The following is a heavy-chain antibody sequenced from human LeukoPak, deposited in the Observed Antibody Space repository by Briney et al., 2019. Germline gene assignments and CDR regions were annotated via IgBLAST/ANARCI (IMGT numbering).Heavy chain of an antibody. CDR1: GGSISSYY. J-gene: IGHJ4*02. V-gene: IGHV4-59*08. CDR2: IYYSGST. Sequence: SETLSLTCTVSGGSISSYYWSWLRQPPGKGLEWIGYIYYSGSTNYNPSLKSRVTISVDTSKNQFSLKLSSVTAADTAVYYCARLYSSSFPLYWGQGTLVTVLS. CDR3: ARLYSSSFPLY. D-gene: IGHD6-6*01.